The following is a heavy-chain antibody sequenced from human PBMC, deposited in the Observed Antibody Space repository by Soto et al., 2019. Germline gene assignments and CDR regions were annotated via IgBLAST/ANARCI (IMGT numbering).Heavy chain of an antibody. J-gene: IGHJ4*02. D-gene: IGHD3-16*01. CDR3: LAWVSSHFDY. CDR1: GLTFNSHA. V-gene: IGHV3-23*05. Sequence: GGSLRLSGTASGLTFNSHAISWVRQAPWTGLEWVSTISPSGSNTHYADSVKGRFTISRDNSRNTLDLQMSSLRAADTALYYCLAWVSSHFDYLGRGTPVAVYS. CDR2: ISPSGSNT.